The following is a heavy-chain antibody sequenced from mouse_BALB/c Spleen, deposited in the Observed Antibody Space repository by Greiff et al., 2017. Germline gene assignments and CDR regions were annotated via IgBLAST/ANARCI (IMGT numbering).Heavy chain of an antibody. CDR2: IDTSDSYT. D-gene: IGHD2-1*01. CDR3: ARGRYGNFPWFAY. V-gene: IGHV1-69*01. CDR1: GYTFTDYW. J-gene: IGHJ3*01. Sequence: VQLQQPGAELVMPGASVKMSCKASGYTFTDYWMHWVKQRPGQGLEWIGAIDTSDSYTSYNQKFKGKATLTVDESSSTAYMQLSSLTSEDSAVYYCARGRYGNFPWFAYWGQGTLVTVSA.